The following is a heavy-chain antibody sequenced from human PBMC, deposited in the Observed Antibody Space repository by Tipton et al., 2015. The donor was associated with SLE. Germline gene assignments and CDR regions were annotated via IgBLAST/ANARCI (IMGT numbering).Heavy chain of an antibody. D-gene: IGHD6-13*01. CDR1: GGSISSSSYY. Sequence: TLSLTCTVSGGSISSSSYYWGWIRQPPGKGLEWIGSIYYSGSTYYNPSLKSRVTISVDASKNQFSLKLSSVTAADTAVYYCARAPIAAPTGYYYGMDVWGQGTTVTVS. J-gene: IGHJ6*02. CDR2: IYYSGST. CDR3: ARAPIAAPTGYYYGMDV. V-gene: IGHV4-39*07.